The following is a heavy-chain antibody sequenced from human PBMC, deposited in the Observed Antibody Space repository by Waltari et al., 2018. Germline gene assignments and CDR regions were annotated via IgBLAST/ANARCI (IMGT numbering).Heavy chain of an antibody. CDR3: ARGQYYEGSGSDWGAFDI. Sequence: QVQLQESGPGLVKPSETLSLTCTVSGGSISSYYWSWIRQPPGKGLAWIGYLYYRGGTNCSPSLKSRGTISVDTSRDQYSLKRSAVTAADTAVDYCARGQYYEGSGSDWGAFDIWGQGTMVTVSS. CDR2: LYYRGGT. D-gene: IGHD3-10*01. V-gene: IGHV4-59*01. CDR1: GGSISSYY. J-gene: IGHJ3*02.